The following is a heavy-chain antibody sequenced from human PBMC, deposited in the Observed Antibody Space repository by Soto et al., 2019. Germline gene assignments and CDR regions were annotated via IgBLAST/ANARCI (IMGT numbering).Heavy chain of an antibody. V-gene: IGHV3-74*01. J-gene: IGHJ4*02. Sequence: GSLRLSCVASGFTFSSYWMHWLRQAPGRELVWVSEIDTDGNSRNYADSVKGRFTISRDNAKNTLYLQMNSLTAEDTAVYFCASLSAQVDFWGRGTLVTVSS. D-gene: IGHD6-13*01. CDR3: ASLSAQVDF. CDR1: GFTFSSYW. CDR2: IDTDGNSR.